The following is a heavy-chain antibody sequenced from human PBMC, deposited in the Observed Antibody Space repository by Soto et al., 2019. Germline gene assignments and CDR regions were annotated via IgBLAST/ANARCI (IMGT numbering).Heavy chain of an antibody. CDR2: ISSSSGNV. CDR3: AKDHNRHFDY. Sequence: GGSLRLSCAGSGFTFSRYSMNWVRQAPGKGLEWVSSISSSSGNVYYAESVKGRFTISRDNAKNSLYLQMNSLRAEDTAVYYCAKDHNRHFDYWGQGTLVTVSS. J-gene: IGHJ4*02. V-gene: IGHV3-21*01. CDR1: GFTFSRYS.